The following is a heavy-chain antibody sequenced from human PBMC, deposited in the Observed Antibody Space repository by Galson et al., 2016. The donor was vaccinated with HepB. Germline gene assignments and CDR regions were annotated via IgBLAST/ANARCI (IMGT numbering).Heavy chain of an antibody. V-gene: IGHV4-39*01. J-gene: IGHJ3*02. D-gene: IGHD6-6*01. CDR3: ARHMLAAGPGAAFDI. CDR2: IFYNGRT. Sequence: ETLSLTCTVSGASISRSSYYWGWIRQPPGKGLEWIGTIFYNGRTYDNPSLKSRVTSFVDTSKNQFSLELSSVTAADTAVYYCARHMLAAGPGAAFDIWGQGTVVTVSS. CDR1: GASISRSSYY.